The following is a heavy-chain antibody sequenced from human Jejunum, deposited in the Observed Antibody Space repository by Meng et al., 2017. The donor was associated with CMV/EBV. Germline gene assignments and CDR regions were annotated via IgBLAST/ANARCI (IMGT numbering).Heavy chain of an antibody. J-gene: IGHJ2*01. CDR2: IQYDESNP. Sequence: YAMHWVRQAPGEGLRWVAVIQYDESNPYYADSVKGRFTISRDNAMNTLYLQMNSLRPDDTAVYFCARDRGRGSTWFWFFDLWGRGTPVTVSS. V-gene: IGHV3-30*14. CDR3: ARDRGRGSTWFWFFDL. CDR1: YA. D-gene: IGHD3-10*01.